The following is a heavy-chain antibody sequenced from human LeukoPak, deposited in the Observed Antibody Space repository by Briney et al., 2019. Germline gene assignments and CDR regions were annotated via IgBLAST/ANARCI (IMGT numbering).Heavy chain of an antibody. CDR2: ISSGSSYI. Sequence: PGGSLRLSCAASGFTFGTYTMNWVRQAPGKGLEWVSSISSGSSYIYYADSVKGRFTISRDNAKNSLYLQMNGLRAEDTAVYYCARVPGDCWGQGTLVTVSS. CDR1: GFTFGTYT. CDR3: ARVPGDC. V-gene: IGHV3-21*01. J-gene: IGHJ4*02.